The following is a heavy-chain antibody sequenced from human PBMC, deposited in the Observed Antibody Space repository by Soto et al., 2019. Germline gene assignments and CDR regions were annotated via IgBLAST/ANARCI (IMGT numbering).Heavy chain of an antibody. J-gene: IGHJ6*02. V-gene: IGHV3-30-3*01. CDR2: ISYDGSNK. D-gene: IGHD2-8*01. Sequence: GGSLRLSCAASGFTFSSYAMHWVRQAPGKGLDWVAVISYDGSNKYYADSVKGRFTISRDNSKNTLYLQMNSLRAVDTAVYYCARSRGLVYAIEYYYYGMDVWGQGTTVTVSS. CDR3: ARSRGLVYAIEYYYYGMDV. CDR1: GFTFSSYA.